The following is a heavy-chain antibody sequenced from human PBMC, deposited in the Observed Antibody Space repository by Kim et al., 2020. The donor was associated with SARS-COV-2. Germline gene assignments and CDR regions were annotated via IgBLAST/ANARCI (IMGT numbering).Heavy chain of an antibody. CDR3: ARALPPGDYSSSWYGGCGY. D-gene: IGHD6-13*01. CDR2: INSDGSST. Sequence: GGSLRLSCAASGFTFSSYWMHWVRQAPGKGLVWVSRINSDGSSTSYADSVKGRFTISRDNAKNTLYLQMNSLRADDTAVYYCARALPPGDYSSSWYGGCGYWGQGTLVTVSS. CDR1: GFTFSSYW. J-gene: IGHJ4*02. V-gene: IGHV3-74*01.